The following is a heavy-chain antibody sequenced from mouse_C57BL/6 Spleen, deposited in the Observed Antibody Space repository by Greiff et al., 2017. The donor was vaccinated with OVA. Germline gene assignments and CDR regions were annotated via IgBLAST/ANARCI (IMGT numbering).Heavy chain of an antibody. J-gene: IGHJ1*03. V-gene: IGHV1-50*01. CDR1: GYTFTSYW. CDR3: ARAYGSPYWYFDV. CDR2: IDPSDSYT. Sequence: VQLQQPGAELVKPGASVKLSCKASGYTFTSYWMQWVKQRPGQGLEWIGEIDPSDSYTNYNQKFKGKATLTVDTSSSTAYMQLSSLTSEDSAVYCCARAYGSPYWYFDVWGTGTTVTVSS. D-gene: IGHD1-1*01.